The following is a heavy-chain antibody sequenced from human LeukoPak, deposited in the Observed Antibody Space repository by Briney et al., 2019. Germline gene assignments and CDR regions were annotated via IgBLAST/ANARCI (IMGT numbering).Heavy chain of an antibody. V-gene: IGHV4-34*01. Sequence: SETLSLTCAVYGGSFSGYYWSWIRQPPGKGLEWIGEINHSGSTNYNPSLKSRVTISVDRSKNQFSLKLSSVTAADTAVYYCARVSLWVYGSGGQGQGWFDPWGQGTLVTVSS. CDR2: INHSGST. CDR1: GGSFSGYY. J-gene: IGHJ5*02. D-gene: IGHD3-10*01. CDR3: ARVSLWVYGSGGQGQGWFDP.